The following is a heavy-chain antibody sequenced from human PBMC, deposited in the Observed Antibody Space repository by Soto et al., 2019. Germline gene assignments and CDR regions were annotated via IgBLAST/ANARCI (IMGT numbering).Heavy chain of an antibody. Sequence: EQLAESGGGVVQSGRSLRLSCEASGFTFSSFGMHWVRQAPGKGLEWVAVISYDGSDTYFAASVKGRFTISRDNSKNTVYLQMNSLRVEDTAVYYWVKDIHFLGIWYFDLWCRGSLVSVSS. J-gene: IGHJ2*01. CDR2: ISYDGSDT. D-gene: IGHD3-16*01. CDR3: VKDIHFLGIWYFDL. V-gene: IGHV3-30*18. CDR1: GFTFSSFG.